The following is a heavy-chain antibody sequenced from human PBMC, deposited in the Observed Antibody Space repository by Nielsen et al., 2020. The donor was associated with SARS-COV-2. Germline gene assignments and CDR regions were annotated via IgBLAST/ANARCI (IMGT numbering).Heavy chain of an antibody. Sequence: GGSLRLSCVASGFTFSSYGMHWVRQAPGKGLEWVSSISRSSSYIYYADSVKGRFTISRDNAKNSLYLQMNSLRAEDTAVYYCARVPGIVGATSPIEPQRIYYYMDVWGKGTTVTVSS. CDR1: GFTFSSYG. D-gene: IGHD1-26*01. V-gene: IGHV3-21*01. J-gene: IGHJ6*03. CDR2: ISRSSSYI. CDR3: ARVPGIVGATSPIEPQRIYYYMDV.